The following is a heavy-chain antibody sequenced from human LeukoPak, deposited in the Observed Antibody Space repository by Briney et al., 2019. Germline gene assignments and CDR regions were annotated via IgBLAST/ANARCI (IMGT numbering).Heavy chain of an antibody. Sequence: GASVKFFCKASGYTFTSYGISWVRQAPGQGLEWMGWISAYNGNTNYAQKLQGRVTMTTDTPTSTASMELRSLRSDDTAVYYCAREGGGIHYYGMDVWGQGTTVTVSS. D-gene: IGHD6-13*01. CDR2: ISAYNGNT. CDR3: AREGGGIHYYGMDV. V-gene: IGHV1-18*01. J-gene: IGHJ6*02. CDR1: GYTFTSYG.